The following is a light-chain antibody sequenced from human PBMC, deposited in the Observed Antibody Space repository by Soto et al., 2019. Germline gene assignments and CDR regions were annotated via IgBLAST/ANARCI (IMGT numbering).Light chain of an antibody. CDR2: AAS. CDR3: QPLNTSPLT. Sequence: IQLTQSRSCVAAALGDGFGGSRMDSQDISDYLAWYKQKPGRDNKLMIFAASTLQSGVPSRFRGSGSGTASTITIRRPRPADFATYSCQPLNTSPLTVGPGTQVEIK. J-gene: IGKJ1*01. CDR1: QDISDY. V-gene: IGKV1-9*01.